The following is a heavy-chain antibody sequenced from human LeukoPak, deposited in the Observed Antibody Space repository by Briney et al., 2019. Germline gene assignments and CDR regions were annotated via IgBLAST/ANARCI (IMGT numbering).Heavy chain of an antibody. CDR3: ARVAAGTNHDY. V-gene: IGHV1-18*01. CDR1: GYTFTTYG. D-gene: IGHD6-13*01. CDR2: ISAYNNNT. Sequence: ASVKVSCKASGYTFTTYGISWVRQAPGQGLEWMAWISAYNNNTNYAQKFQGRVTLTTDPSTSTAYMELRSLISDDTAVYYCARVAAGTNHDYWGQGTLVTVSS. J-gene: IGHJ4*02.